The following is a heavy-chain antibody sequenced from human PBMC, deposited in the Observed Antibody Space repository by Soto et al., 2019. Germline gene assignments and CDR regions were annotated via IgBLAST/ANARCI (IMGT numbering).Heavy chain of an antibody. Sequence: PSETLSLTCTVSGGSISSYYWSWIRQPPGKGLEWIGYIYYSGSTNYNPSLKSRVTISVDTSKNQFSLKLSSVTAADTAVYYCARDGDYGDYGMDVWGQGTTVTVSS. CDR1: GGSISSYY. J-gene: IGHJ6*02. D-gene: IGHD4-17*01. CDR2: IYYSGST. V-gene: IGHV4-59*01. CDR3: ARDGDYGDYGMDV.